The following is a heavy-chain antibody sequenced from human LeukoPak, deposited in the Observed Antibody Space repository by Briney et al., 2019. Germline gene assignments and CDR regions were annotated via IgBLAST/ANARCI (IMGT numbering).Heavy chain of an antibody. CDR3: ARSINIVATIDWSFDI. Sequence: SVKVSCKASGGTFSSYAISWVRQAPGQGLEWMGRIIPILGIANYAQKFQGRVTITADKSTSTAYMELSSLRSEDTAVYYCARSINIVATIDWSFDIWGQGTMVTVSS. V-gene: IGHV1-69*04. CDR2: IIPILGIA. CDR1: GGTFSSYA. D-gene: IGHD5-12*01. J-gene: IGHJ3*02.